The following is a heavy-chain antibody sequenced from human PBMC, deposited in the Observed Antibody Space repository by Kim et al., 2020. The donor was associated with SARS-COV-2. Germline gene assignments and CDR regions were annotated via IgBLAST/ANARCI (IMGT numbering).Heavy chain of an antibody. CDR1: GGTFSSYA. Sequence: SVKVSCKASGGTFSSYAISWVRQAPGQGLEWMGGIIPIFGTANYAQKFQGRVTITADESTSTAYMELSSLRSEDTAVYYCASSSLGYSGYDVFDYWGQGTLVTVSS. V-gene: IGHV1-69*13. D-gene: IGHD5-12*01. CDR2: IIPIFGTA. J-gene: IGHJ4*02. CDR3: ASSSLGYSGYDVFDY.